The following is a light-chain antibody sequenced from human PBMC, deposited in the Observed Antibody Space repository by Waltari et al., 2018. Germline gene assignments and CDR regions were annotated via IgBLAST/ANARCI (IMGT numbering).Light chain of an antibody. Sequence: QSALTQPRSVSGSPGQSVTISCTGTSSDVGLYYSVSWYQQHPGKAPQLVIYDVSKRPSGVPDRFSGSRSGNTASLTISGLYTEDEADYYCCSYTDTNSWVFGGGTKLAVL. CDR1: SSDVGLYYS. V-gene: IGLV2-11*01. CDR2: DVS. J-gene: IGLJ3*02. CDR3: CSYTDTNSWV.